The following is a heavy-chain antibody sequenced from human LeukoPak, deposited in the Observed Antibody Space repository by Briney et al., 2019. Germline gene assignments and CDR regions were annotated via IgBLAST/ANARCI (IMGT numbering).Heavy chain of an antibody. CDR3: AREYSSSPIFDY. Sequence: PGGSLRLSCAASGFTFSSYGMHWVRQAPGKGLEWVAFIRYDGSNKYYADSVKGRFTISRDNSKNTLYLQMNSLRAEDTAVYYCAREYSSSPIFDYWGQGTLVTVSS. J-gene: IGHJ4*02. CDR2: IRYDGSNK. V-gene: IGHV3-30*02. D-gene: IGHD6-6*01. CDR1: GFTFSSYG.